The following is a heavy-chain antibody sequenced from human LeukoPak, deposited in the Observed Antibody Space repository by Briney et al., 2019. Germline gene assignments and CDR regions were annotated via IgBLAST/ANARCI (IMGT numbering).Heavy chain of an antibody. CDR1: GFNFGTYW. Sequence: GGSLRLSCAASGFNFGTYWMTWVRQAPGKGLEWVANIKRDGSVKNYLDSVKGRFTISRDNAKNSLYLQMNSLRAEDTAVYYCAKDAAGDIVVVPAAVYFDYWGQGTLVTVSS. CDR2: IKRDGSVK. CDR3: AKDAAGDIVVVPAAVYFDY. J-gene: IGHJ4*02. D-gene: IGHD2-2*01. V-gene: IGHV3-7*03.